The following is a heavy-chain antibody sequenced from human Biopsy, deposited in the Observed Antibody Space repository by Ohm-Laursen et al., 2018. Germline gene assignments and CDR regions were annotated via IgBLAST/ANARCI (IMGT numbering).Heavy chain of an antibody. CDR3: ARPPWGHAYGYYNGMDV. Sequence: SLRLPCTASGFTFRDYYMIWIRQPPGKGLEWVSYITNSGGTVYYEDSVKGRFTVSRDNAKNSLYLQMDRLRAEDTAVYYCARPPWGHAYGYYNGMDVWGQGTTVIVSS. CDR1: GFTFRDYY. V-gene: IGHV3-11*01. CDR2: ITNSGGTV. J-gene: IGHJ6*02. D-gene: IGHD3-10*01.